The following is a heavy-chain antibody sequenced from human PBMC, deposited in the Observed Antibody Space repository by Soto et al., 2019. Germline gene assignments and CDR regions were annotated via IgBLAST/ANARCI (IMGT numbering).Heavy chain of an antibody. CDR3: ANFDDSSGSLDY. CDR1: GYTFTSYA. Sequence: ASVKVSCKASGYTFTSYAMHWVRQAPGQRLEWMGWINAGNGNTKYSQKFQGRVTITRDTSASTAYMELSSLRSEDTAVYYCANFDDSSGSLDYWGQGTXVTVSS. V-gene: IGHV1-3*01. CDR2: INAGNGNT. D-gene: IGHD3-22*01. J-gene: IGHJ4*02.